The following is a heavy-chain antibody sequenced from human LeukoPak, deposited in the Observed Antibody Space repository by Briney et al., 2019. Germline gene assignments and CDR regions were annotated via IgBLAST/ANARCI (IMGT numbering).Heavy chain of an antibody. Sequence: GGSLRLSCAASGFTFSNAWMSWVRQAPGKGLEWVGRIKSKTDGGTTDYAAPVKGRFTISRDDSKNTLYLRMNSLKTEDTAVYYCTTDGTMVRGPFDYWGQGTLVTVSS. D-gene: IGHD3-10*01. CDR1: GFTFSNAW. V-gene: IGHV3-15*01. CDR2: IKSKTDGGTT. J-gene: IGHJ4*02. CDR3: TTDGTMVRGPFDY.